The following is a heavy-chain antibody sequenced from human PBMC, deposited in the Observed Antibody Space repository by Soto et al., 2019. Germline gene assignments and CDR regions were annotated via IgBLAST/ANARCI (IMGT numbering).Heavy chain of an antibody. CDR1: GFTFSSYG. Sequence: QVQLVESGGGVVQPGRSLRLSCAASGFTFSSYGMHWVRQAPGKGLEWVAVISYDGSNKYYADSMKGRFTISRDNSKNTLDLQMNSLRAEDTAVYYGAKERDIVVVVAPLDYWGQGTLVTVSS. V-gene: IGHV3-30*18. CDR3: AKERDIVVVVAPLDY. D-gene: IGHD2-15*01. CDR2: ISYDGSNK. J-gene: IGHJ4*02.